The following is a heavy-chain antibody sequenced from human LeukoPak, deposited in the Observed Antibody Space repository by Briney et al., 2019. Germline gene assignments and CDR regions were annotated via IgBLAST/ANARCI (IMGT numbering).Heavy chain of an antibody. V-gene: IGHV1-2*02. CDR2: INPNSGGT. Sequence: ASVKVSCKASGYTFTGYYMHWVRQAPGQGLEWMGWINPNSGGTNYAQKFQGRVTMTRDTSISTAYMELSSLRSDDTAVYYCARPQREIRYFDWSDAFDIWGQGTMVTVSS. D-gene: IGHD3-9*01. CDR1: GYTFTGYY. CDR3: ARPQREIRYFDWSDAFDI. J-gene: IGHJ3*02.